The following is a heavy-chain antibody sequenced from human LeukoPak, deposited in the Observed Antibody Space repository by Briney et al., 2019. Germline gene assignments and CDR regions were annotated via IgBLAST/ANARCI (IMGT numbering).Heavy chain of an antibody. V-gene: IGHV1-69*05. Sequence: SVKVSCKASGYTFTGYYMHWVRQAPGQGLEWMGGIIPIFGTANYAQKFQGRVTITTDESTSTAYMELSSLRSEDTAVYYCARGGYSSSWFRHYYYYMDVWGKGTTVTVSS. CDR2: IIPIFGTA. D-gene: IGHD6-13*01. J-gene: IGHJ6*03. CDR1: GYTFTGYY. CDR3: ARGGYSSSWFRHYYYYMDV.